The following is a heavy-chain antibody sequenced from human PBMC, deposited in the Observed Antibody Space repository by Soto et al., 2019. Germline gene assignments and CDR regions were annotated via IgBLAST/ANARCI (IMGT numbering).Heavy chain of an antibody. V-gene: IGHV4-30-4*01. J-gene: IGHJ4*02. CDR1: GGSISSGDYY. Sequence: PSETLSLTCTVSGGSISSGDYYWSWIRQPPGKGLEWIGYIYYSGSTYYNPSLKSRVTISVDTSKNQFSLKLSSVTAADTAVYYCAIVVPYYYDSSGYPWYFDYWGQGTLVTVSS. CDR2: IYYSGST. CDR3: AIVVPYYYDSSGYPWYFDY. D-gene: IGHD3-22*01.